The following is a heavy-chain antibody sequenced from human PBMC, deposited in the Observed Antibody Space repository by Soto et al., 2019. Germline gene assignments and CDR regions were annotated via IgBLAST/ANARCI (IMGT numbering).Heavy chain of an antibody. CDR3: TKAYDSGGYNYERAFDY. J-gene: IGHJ4*02. D-gene: IGHD3-22*01. V-gene: IGHV3-23*01. Sequence: GGSLRLSCVASGFTFSSYAMSWVRQAPGKGLEWVSAISGSGISKYYAGSVKGRFTISRDNSKNTMYLQMNSLRAEDTAVYYCTKAYDSGGYNYERAFDYWGQGTLVTVSS. CDR2: ISGSGISK. CDR1: GFTFSSYA.